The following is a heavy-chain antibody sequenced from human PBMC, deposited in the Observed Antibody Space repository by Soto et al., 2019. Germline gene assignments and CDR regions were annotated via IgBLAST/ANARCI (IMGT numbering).Heavy chain of an antibody. D-gene: IGHD1-26*01. CDR3: ATRDGYYGPAYY. V-gene: IGHV5-51*01. J-gene: IGHJ4*02. CDR2: IYPGDSDT. CDR1: GYSFTNYW. Sequence: EVQLVQSGAEVKKPGESLMISCKGSGYSFTNYWIAWGRQMPGNGLEWMGSIYPGDSDTIYSPSFQGQVTISADKSISTAYLQWSSLKALATAMYYCATRDGYYGPAYYWGQGSVVTFAS.